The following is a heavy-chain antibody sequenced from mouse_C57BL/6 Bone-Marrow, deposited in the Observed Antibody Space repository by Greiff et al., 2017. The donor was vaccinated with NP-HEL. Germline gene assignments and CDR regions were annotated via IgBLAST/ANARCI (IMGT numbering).Heavy chain of an antibody. D-gene: IGHD2-2*01. Sequence: EVQLQQSGPELVKPGASVKIPCKASGYTFTDYNMDWVKQSHGKSLEWIGDINPNNGGTIYNQKFKGKATLTVDKSSSTAYMELRSLTSEDTAVYYCARRRDGYDDLWYFDVWGTGTTVTVSS. J-gene: IGHJ1*03. CDR3: ARRRDGYDDLWYFDV. V-gene: IGHV1-18*01. CDR2: INPNNGGT. CDR1: GYTFTDYN.